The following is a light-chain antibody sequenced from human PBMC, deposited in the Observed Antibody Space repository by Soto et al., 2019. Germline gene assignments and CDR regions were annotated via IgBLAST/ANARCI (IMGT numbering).Light chain of an antibody. V-gene: IGKV3-11*01. CDR2: DAS. J-gene: IGKJ5*01. Sequence: EIVLTQSPATLSVFPGERVTLSCRASQGVGSSLAWYQQRPGQAPRLLIYDASYRATGIPDRFSGSGSGTDFTLTISSLEPEDFAVYYCQHRSIWPVSFGQGTRLEIK. CDR3: QHRSIWPVS. CDR1: QGVGSS.